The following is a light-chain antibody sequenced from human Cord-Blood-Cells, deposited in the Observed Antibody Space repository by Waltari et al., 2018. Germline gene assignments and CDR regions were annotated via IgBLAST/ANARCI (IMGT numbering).Light chain of an antibody. CDR3: QQYNSYPWT. Sequence: DIQMTQSPSTLSASVGDRVTITCRASQSISSWLAWYQQKPGKAPELLLYKALSLESGVPSRFSGSGSVTEFTLTISSLQPDDFATYYCQQYNSYPWTFGQGTKVESK. CDR1: QSISSW. CDR2: KAL. V-gene: IGKV1-5*03. J-gene: IGKJ1*01.